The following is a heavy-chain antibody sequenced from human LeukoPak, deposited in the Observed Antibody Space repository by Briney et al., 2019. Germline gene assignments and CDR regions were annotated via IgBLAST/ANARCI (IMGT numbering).Heavy chain of an antibody. J-gene: IGHJ3*02. CDR3: AKSLGSCYAFAI. V-gene: IGHV3-33*06. CDR2: IWYDGSDK. CDR1: GFTFSSYG. D-gene: IGHD3-10*01. Sequence: GGSLRLSCAASGFTFSSYGMHWVRQAPGKGLEWVAVIWYDGSDKYYADSVKGRFTISRDYSKNTLYLQMRRRTADDTVVYYSAKSLGSCYAFAIWGQGTMVTVSS.